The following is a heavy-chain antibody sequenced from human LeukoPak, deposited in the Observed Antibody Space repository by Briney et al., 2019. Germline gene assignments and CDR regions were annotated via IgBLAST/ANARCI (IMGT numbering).Heavy chain of an antibody. D-gene: IGHD6-13*01. CDR3: AGHRSSSWVDY. V-gene: IGHV4-59*08. J-gene: IGHJ4*02. Sequence: SETLSLTCTVSGGSISSYYWSWIRQPPGKGLEWIGYIYYSGSTNYNPSLKSRVTISVDTSKNQFSLKLSSVTAADTAVYYCAGHRSSSWVDYWGQGTLVTVSS. CDR2: IYYSGST. CDR1: GGSISSYY.